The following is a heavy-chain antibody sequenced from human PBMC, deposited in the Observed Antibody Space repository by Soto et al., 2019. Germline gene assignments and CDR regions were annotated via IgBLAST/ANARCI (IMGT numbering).Heavy chain of an antibody. D-gene: IGHD6-13*01. Sequence: GESLQISCQGSGYSFTNYWAYWVRQIHGRGLEWMGIIHPGDSDTRYSPFFQGQVTISADKSISTAYLQWSSLKASDTAMYYCARHNRYSSTWFEGWFDPWGQGTLVT. CDR1: GYSFTNYW. CDR2: IHPGDSDT. V-gene: IGHV5-51*01. J-gene: IGHJ5*02. CDR3: ARHNRYSSTWFEGWFDP.